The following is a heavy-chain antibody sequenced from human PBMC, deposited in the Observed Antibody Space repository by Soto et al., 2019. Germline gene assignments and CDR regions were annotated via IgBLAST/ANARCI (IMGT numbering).Heavy chain of an antibody. Sequence: QVQLVESGGGVVQPGRSLRLSCAASGFTFSSYGMHWVRQAPGKGLEWVAVIWYDGSNKYYADSVKGRFTISRDNSKNTLYMQMNSLRDEHTAVYYCARDAGITGTTGSMDVWGQGTTVTVSS. V-gene: IGHV3-33*01. J-gene: IGHJ6*02. CDR3: ARDAGITGTTGSMDV. CDR2: IWYDGSNK. CDR1: GFTFSSYG. D-gene: IGHD1-7*01.